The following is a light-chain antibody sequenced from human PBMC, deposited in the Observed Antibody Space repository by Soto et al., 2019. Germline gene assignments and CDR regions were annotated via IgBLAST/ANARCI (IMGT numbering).Light chain of an antibody. CDR3: QQYNNWPPMYT. CDR1: QSVSSN. CDR2: GAS. V-gene: IGKV3-15*01. J-gene: IGKJ2*01. Sequence: EIVMTQSPATLSVSPRERATLSCRASQSVSSNLAWYQQKPGQAPRLLIYGASTRATGIPARFSGSGSGTEFTLTISSLQSEDFAVYYCQQYNNWPPMYTFGQGTKLAIK.